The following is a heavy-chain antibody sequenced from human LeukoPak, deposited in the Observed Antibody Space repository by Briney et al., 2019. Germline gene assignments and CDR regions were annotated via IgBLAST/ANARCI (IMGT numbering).Heavy chain of an antibody. D-gene: IGHD3-3*01. CDR2: IIPIFGTA. CDR3: ARGQYYDFWSGHGLDY. CDR1: GGTFSSYA. J-gene: IGHJ4*02. V-gene: IGHV1-69*13. Sequence: ASVTVSCKASGGTFSSYAISWVRQAPGQGLEWMGGIIPIFGTANYAQKFQGRVTITADESTSTAYMELSSLRSEDTAVYYCARGQYYDFWSGHGLDYWGQGTLVTVSS.